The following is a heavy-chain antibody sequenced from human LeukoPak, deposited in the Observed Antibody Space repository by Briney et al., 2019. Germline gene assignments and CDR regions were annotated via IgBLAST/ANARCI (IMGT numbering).Heavy chain of an antibody. D-gene: IGHD3-22*01. J-gene: IGHJ6*02. CDR2: INHSGST. Sequence: PSETLSLTCAVYGGSFSGYYWSWIRQPPGKGLEWIGEINHSGSTNYNPSLKSRVTISVDTSKNQFSLKLSSVTAADTAVYYCARLYYYDSSGYYYYYGMDVWGQGTTVTVSS. CDR3: ARLYYYDSSGYYYYYGMDV. CDR1: GGSFSGYY. V-gene: IGHV4-34*01.